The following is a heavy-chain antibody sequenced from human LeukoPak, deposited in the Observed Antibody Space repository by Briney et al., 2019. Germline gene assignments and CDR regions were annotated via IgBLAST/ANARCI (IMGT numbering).Heavy chain of an antibody. CDR3: ARTSFYYDSSGYYYGAFDI. D-gene: IGHD3-22*01. CDR1: GYSFTNYW. V-gene: IGHV5-51*01. Sequence: GESLKISCKGSGYSFTNYWIGWVCQMPGKGLEWMGIIYPGDSDTRYSPSFQGQVTISADKSISTAYLQWSSLKASDTAMYYCARTSFYYDSSGYYYGAFDIWGQGTMVTVSS. CDR2: IYPGDSDT. J-gene: IGHJ3*02.